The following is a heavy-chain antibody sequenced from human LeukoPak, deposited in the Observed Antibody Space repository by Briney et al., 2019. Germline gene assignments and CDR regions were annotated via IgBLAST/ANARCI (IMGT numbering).Heavy chain of an antibody. CDR3: ARRSRIAAAANYFDY. CDR1: VYSFTSYW. CDR2: IYPDDSDT. J-gene: IGHJ4*02. Sequence: GESLKISCKGSVYSFTSYWIGWVRQMPGKGLEWMGIIYPDDSDTRYSPSFQGQVTISVDKSISTAYLQWSSLKASDTAMYYCARRSRIAAAANYFDYWGQGTLVTVSS. D-gene: IGHD6-13*01. V-gene: IGHV5-51*01.